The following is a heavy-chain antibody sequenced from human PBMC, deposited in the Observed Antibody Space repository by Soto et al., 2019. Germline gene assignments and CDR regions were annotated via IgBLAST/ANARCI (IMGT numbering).Heavy chain of an antibody. CDR1: GGTFSSYA. D-gene: IGHD5-12*01. J-gene: IGHJ6*02. CDR3: ARGRENSGYRYGMDV. V-gene: IGHV1-69*01. Sequence: QVQLVQSGAEVKKPGSSVKVSCKASGGTFSSYAISWVRQAPGQWLEWMGGIIHIFGTANYAQKFQGRVTINADESTSTAYMELSSLRSEDTAVYYGARGRENSGYRYGMDVWGQGTTVTVSS. CDR2: IIHIFGTA.